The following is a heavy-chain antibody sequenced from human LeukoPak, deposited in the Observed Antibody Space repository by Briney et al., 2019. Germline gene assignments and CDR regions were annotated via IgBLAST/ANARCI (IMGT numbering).Heavy chain of an antibody. D-gene: IGHD6-13*01. CDR1: GGSIISSSYY. CDR2: IYYSGST. Sequence: ETLSLTCTVSGGSIISSSYYWGWIRQPPGKGLEWIGSIYYSGSTYYNPSLKSRVTVSVDTSKNQFSLKLSSVTAADTAVYYCARRTTAAWVENWFDPWGQGTLVTVSS. V-gene: IGHV4-39*01. CDR3: ARRTTAAWVENWFDP. J-gene: IGHJ5*02.